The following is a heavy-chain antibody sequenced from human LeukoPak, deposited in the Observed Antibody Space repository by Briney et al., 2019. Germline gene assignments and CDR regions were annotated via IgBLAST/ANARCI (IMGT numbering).Heavy chain of an antibody. V-gene: IGHV3-30*03. CDR1: GFTFSSYG. J-gene: IGHJ4*02. Sequence: GGSLRLSCAASGFTFSSYGIHWVRQAPGKGLEWVAVISYDGNNEYYADSVKGRFTISRDNSKSTVYLQMNSLRAEDTAVYYCARDLPDYWGQGTLVTVSS. CDR2: ISYDGNNE. CDR3: ARDLPDY.